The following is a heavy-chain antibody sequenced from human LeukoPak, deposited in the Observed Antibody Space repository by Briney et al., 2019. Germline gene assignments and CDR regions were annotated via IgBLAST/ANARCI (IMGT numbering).Heavy chain of an antibody. CDR2: ISYDGSNK. CDR3: AVAGTNDY. CDR1: GFTFSSYA. Sequence: GGSLRLSCAASGFTFSSYAMHWVRQAPGKGLEWVAVISYDGSNKYYADSVKGRFTSSRDNSKNTLYQQMNSLRAEDTAVYYCAVAGTNDYWGQGTLVTVSS. D-gene: IGHD6-19*01. V-gene: IGHV3-30*04. J-gene: IGHJ4*02.